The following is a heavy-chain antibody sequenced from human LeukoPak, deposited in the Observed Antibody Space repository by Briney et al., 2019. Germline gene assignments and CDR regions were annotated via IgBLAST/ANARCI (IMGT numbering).Heavy chain of an antibody. J-gene: IGHJ3*02. CDR1: GFTFSNFG. CDR3: AKDPRLYWAGDAFDI. CDR2: IRNHGNNE. Sequence: GGSLRLSCAASGFTFSNFGIHWVRQGRGKGLEWVAYIRNHGNNEYYADSVKGRFTISRDNSRNTVYLQMNSLRVEDTGLYYCAKDPRLYWAGDAFDIWGQGTMVTVSS. D-gene: IGHD2-8*02. V-gene: IGHV3-30*02.